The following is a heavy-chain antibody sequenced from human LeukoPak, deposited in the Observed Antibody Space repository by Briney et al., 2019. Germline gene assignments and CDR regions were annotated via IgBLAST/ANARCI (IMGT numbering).Heavy chain of an antibody. J-gene: IGHJ4*02. CDR1: GYIFTSYD. V-gene: IGHV1-8*01. Sequence: ASVKVSCKASGYIFTSYDINWVRQATGQGLEWMGWMNPNSGNTGYAQKFQGRVTMTRNTSISTAYMELSSLRSEDTAVYYCARVSGRRRYDLGYWGQGTLVTVSS. CDR2: MNPNSGNT. CDR3: ARVSGRRRYDLGY. D-gene: IGHD5-12*01.